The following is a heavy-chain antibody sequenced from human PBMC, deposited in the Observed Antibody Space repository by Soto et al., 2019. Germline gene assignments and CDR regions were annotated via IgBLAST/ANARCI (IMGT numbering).Heavy chain of an antibody. V-gene: IGHV3-23*01. D-gene: IGHD2-21*01. Sequence: GGSMRLSCAASGFTFSSYAMSWVRQAPGKGLEWVSGISGSGGSTYYADSVKGRFTISRDNSKNTLYLQMNSLRAEDTAVYYCAKAQGGIQLWTTFDYWGQGTLVTVSS. J-gene: IGHJ4*02. CDR3: AKAQGGIQLWTTFDY. CDR2: ISGSGGST. CDR1: GFTFSSYA.